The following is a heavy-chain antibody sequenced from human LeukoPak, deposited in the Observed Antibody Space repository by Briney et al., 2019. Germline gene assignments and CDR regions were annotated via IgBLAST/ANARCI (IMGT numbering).Heavy chain of an antibody. CDR2: IFDNGNT. J-gene: IGHJ4*02. D-gene: IGHD3-10*01. CDR3: ARARYYYGHYFDY. CDR1: GGSINTYY. Sequence: SETLSLTCTVSGGSINTYYWSCIRQPPGKGLEWIGYIFDNGNTNYNPSLKSRVTISLDTSKNQFSLKLSSVTAADTAVYYCARARYYYGHYFDYWGQGTLVTVSS. V-gene: IGHV4-59*01.